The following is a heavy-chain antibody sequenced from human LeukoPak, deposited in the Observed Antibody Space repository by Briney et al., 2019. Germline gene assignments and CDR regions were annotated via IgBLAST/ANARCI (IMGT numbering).Heavy chain of an antibody. D-gene: IGHD1-26*01. Sequence: GGSLRLSCAASGFTVGSSYMSWVRQAPGKELEWVSLIYRGGSTYYADSVKGRFTISRDNSENTLCLQMNSLRAEDTAVYYCASEVSGSYYGMDVWGQGTTVTVSS. CDR3: ASEVSGSYYGMDV. CDR2: IYRGGST. V-gene: IGHV3-66*01. CDR1: GFTVGSSY. J-gene: IGHJ6*02.